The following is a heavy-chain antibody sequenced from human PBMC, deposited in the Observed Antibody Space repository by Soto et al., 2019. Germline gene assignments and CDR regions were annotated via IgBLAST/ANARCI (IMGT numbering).Heavy chain of an antibody. J-gene: IGHJ6*02. V-gene: IGHV1-18*01. CDR3: ARDWEGSYYYYYGMDV. CDR2: ISAYNGNT. D-gene: IGHD1-26*01. CDR1: GYTFTSYG. Sequence: QVPLVQSGAEVKKPAASAKVSCKASGYTFTSYGISWVRQAPGQGLEWMGWISAYNGNTNYAQKLQGRVTMTTDTSTSTAYMELRSLRSDDTAVYYCARDWEGSYYYYYGMDVWGQGTTVTVSS.